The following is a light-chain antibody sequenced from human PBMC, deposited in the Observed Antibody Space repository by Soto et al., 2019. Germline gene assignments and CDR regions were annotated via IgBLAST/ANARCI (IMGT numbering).Light chain of an antibody. V-gene: IGLV1-40*01. CDR1: NYNIGNNH. J-gene: IGLJ3*02. CDR3: QSYDSSLSGPFWV. CDR2: GNS. Sequence: QSVLTQPPSVSAAPGQKVTISCSGSNYNIGNNHVSWYQQLPGTAPKLLIYGNSNRPSGVPDRFSGSKSGTSASLAITGLQAEDEADYYCQSYDSSLSGPFWVFGGGTKLTVL.